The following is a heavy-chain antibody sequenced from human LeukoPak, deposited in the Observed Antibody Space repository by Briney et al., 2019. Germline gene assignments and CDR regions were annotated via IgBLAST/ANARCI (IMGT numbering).Heavy chain of an antibody. CDR3: AVVVVPAAERSYYYYYGMDV. J-gene: IGHJ6*02. CDR2: MNPNSGNT. V-gene: IGHV1-8*01. Sequence: GASVKVSCKASGYTFTSYDINWVRQATGQGLEWMGWMNPNSGNTGYAQKFQGRVTMTRNTSISTAYMELSSLRSEDTAVYYCAVVVVPAAERSYYYYYGMDVWGQGTTVTVSS. D-gene: IGHD2-2*01. CDR1: GYTFTSYD.